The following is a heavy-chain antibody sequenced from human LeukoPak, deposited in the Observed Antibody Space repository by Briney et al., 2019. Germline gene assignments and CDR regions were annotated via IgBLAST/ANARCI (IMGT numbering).Heavy chain of an antibody. CDR2: INSDGSIT. CDR3: AGGISATGGG. V-gene: IGHV3-74*01. D-gene: IGHD6-13*01. Sequence: GRSLRLSCADSGFTFSSYWMHWVRQAPGKGLVWVSRINSDGSITTYADSVKGRFTISRDNAKNTLYLQMNSLRAEDTAVYYCAGGISATGGGWGQGTMVTVSS. CDR1: GFTFSSYW. J-gene: IGHJ3*01.